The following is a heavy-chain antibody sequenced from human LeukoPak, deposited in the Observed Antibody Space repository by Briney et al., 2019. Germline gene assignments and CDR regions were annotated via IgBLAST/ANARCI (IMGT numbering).Heavy chain of an antibody. Sequence: PGGSLRLSCVASGFRFDDYGMSWVRQAPGKGLEWVSGINWNVGSTGFAESVKGRFTISRDNAKNSLYLRMNSLRAEDTALYYCARGGSTGWYSFDYWGQGTLVTVSS. J-gene: IGHJ4*02. V-gene: IGHV3-20*04. CDR1: GFRFDDYG. CDR2: INWNVGST. D-gene: IGHD6-19*01. CDR3: ARGGSTGWYSFDY.